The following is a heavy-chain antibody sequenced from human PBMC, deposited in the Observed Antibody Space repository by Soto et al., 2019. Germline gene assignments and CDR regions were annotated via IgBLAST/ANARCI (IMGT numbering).Heavy chain of an antibody. CDR1: GYSFTSYW. D-gene: IGHD6-13*01. CDR3: ARQQLVTSDAFDI. CDR2: IYPGDSDT. Sequence: SLKISCKGSGYSFTSYWIGWVRQMPGKGLEWMGIIYPGDSDTRYSPSFQGQVTISADKSISTAYLQWSSLKASDTAMYYCARQQLVTSDAFDIWGQGTMVTVSS. V-gene: IGHV5-51*01. J-gene: IGHJ3*02.